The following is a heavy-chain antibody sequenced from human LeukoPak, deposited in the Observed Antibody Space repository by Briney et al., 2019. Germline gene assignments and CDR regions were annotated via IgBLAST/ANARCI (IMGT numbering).Heavy chain of an antibody. V-gene: IGHV4-39*01. CDR2: IHYSGSS. J-gene: IGHJ4*02. Sequence: PSETLFLTCTISDGSVSSGTYYWGWIRQSPGKGLEWIGSIHYSGSSYYNPSLKSRAAIFVDTSGDQVSMDLSYVTAADTALYYCVRHISANTGYFDSCGQGTLVTVSS. CDR1: DGSVSSGTYY. CDR3: VRHISANTGYFDS.